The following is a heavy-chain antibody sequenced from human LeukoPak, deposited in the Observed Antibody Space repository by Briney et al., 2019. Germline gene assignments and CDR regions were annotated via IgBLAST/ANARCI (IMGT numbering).Heavy chain of an antibody. CDR3: ERDLGSSSPGDY. V-gene: IGHV1-69*01. CDR1: GGAFSSYA. J-gene: IGHJ4*02. D-gene: IGHD6-6*01. Sequence: SVKVSCKASGGAFSSYAISWVRQAPGQGLEWMGGIIPIFGTAHYAQKLQGRVTITADESTSTAYMELSSLRSEDAAVYYCERDLGSSSPGDYWGQGTLVTVSS. CDR2: IIPIFGTA.